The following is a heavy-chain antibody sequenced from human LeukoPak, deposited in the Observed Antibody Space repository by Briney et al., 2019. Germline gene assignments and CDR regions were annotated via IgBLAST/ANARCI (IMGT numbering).Heavy chain of an antibody. J-gene: IGHJ4*02. CDR3: ARSPRECSNGVCFLAAAGYYFDY. D-gene: IGHD2-8*01. CDR1: GGSISSSSYY. Sequence: SETLSLTCTVSGGSISSSSYYWGWIRQPPGKGLEWIGSIYYSGSTYYNSSLKSRVTISVDTSKIQFSLKLSSVTAADTAVYYCARSPRECSNGVCFLAAAGYYFDYWGQGTLVTVSS. V-gene: IGHV4-39*01. CDR2: IYYSGST.